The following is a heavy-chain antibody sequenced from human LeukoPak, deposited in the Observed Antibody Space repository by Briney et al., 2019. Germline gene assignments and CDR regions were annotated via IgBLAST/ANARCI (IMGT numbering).Heavy chain of an antibody. V-gene: IGHV3-48*03. Sequence: GGSLRLSCAASGFTFSSYEMNWVRQAPGKGLEWVSYISSSGSTIYYADSVKGRFTISRDNAKNSLYLQMNSLRAEDTALYYCAKDSHSGSYSLDAFDIWGQGTMVTVSS. CDR3: AKDSHSGSYSLDAFDI. J-gene: IGHJ3*02. CDR2: ISSSGSTI. D-gene: IGHD1-26*01. CDR1: GFTFSSYE.